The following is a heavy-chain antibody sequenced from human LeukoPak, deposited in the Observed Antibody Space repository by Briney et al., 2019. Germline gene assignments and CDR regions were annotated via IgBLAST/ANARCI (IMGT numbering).Heavy chain of an antibody. CDR1: GFTFSSYG. CDR3: AKDRNRELYHYYYGMDV. V-gene: IGHV3-30*02. CDR2: IWYDGSNK. J-gene: IGHJ6*04. D-gene: IGHD1-26*01. Sequence: GGSLRLSCAASGFTFSSYGMHWVRQAPGKGLEWVAVIWYDGSNKYYADSVKGRFTISRDNSKNTLYLQMNSLRAEDTAVYYCAKDRNRELYHYYYGMDVWGKGTTVTVSS.